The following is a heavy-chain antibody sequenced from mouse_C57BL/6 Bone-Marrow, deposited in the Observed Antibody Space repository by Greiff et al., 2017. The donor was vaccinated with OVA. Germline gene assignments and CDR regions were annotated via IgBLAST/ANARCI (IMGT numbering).Heavy chain of an antibody. CDR1: GFNIKDDY. J-gene: IGHJ3*01. CDR2: IDPENGDT. V-gene: IGHV14-4*01. CDR3: TADIYYGYAWFAD. D-gene: IGHD2-2*01. Sequence: VQLQQSGAELVRPGASVKLSCTASGFNIKDDYMHWVKQRPEQGLEWIGWIDPENGDTEYASKFQGKATITADTSSNTAYLQLSSLTSEDTAVYYCTADIYYGYAWFADWGQGTLVTVSA.